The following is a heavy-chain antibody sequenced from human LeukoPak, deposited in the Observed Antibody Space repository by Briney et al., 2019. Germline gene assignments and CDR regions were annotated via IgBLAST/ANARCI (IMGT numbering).Heavy chain of an antibody. J-gene: IGHJ4*02. D-gene: IGHD6-19*01. CDR3: AKGVSGWYAEGFDY. CDR2: ISGSGGSI. Sequence: GGSLRLSCATSGFTFRNYAMSWVRQAPGKGLEWVSGISGSGGSIYYADSVKGRLTISRDDSKNTLDLQMNSLRAGDAAVYYCAKGVSGWYAEGFDYWGQGTLVTVSS. V-gene: IGHV3-23*01. CDR1: GFTFRNYA.